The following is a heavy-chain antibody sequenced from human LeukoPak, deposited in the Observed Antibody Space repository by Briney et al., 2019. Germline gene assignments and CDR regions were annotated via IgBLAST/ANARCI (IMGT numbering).Heavy chain of an antibody. CDR2: ISGSGGST. CDR3: AKDPSSSDYSFDY. D-gene: IGHD3-22*01. CDR1: GFTFGSYA. V-gene: IGHV3-23*01. Sequence: GGSLRLSCAASGFTFGSYAMSWVRQAPGKGLEWVSTISGSGGSTYYADSVKGRFTISRDNSKNTLFLHMNSLRAEDTAVYYCAKDPSSSDYSFDYWGQGTLVTVSS. J-gene: IGHJ4*02.